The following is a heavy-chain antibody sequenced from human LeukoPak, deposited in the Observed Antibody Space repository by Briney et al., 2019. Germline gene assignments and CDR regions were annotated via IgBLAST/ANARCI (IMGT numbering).Heavy chain of an antibody. CDR3: AEGGATGFFDY. D-gene: IGHD1-26*01. CDR2: IDHSGKT. CDR1: GRSMSSSHW. Sequence: PSETLSLTCAVSGRSMSSSHWWSWVRQSPDKGLEWIGEIDHSGKTNYNASLKSRVTVSVDKSKNTFSLKMTSVTAADTAVYYCAEGGATGFFDYWGQGTLVTVSS. V-gene: IGHV4-4*02. J-gene: IGHJ4*02.